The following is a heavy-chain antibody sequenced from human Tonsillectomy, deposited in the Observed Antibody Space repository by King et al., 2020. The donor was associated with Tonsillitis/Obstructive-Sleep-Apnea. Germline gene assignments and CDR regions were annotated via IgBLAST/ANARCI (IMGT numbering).Heavy chain of an antibody. CDR2: ISYDGSNK. V-gene: IGHV3-30*04. Sequence: VQLVESGGGVVQSGRSLRVSCVVSGFTFSSYAMHWVRQAPGKGLEWVAVISYDGSNKNYADSVKGRFTISRDNSKNTLYLQMNSLRAEDTGVYYCASAELPVGYCSSTTFYGQSGFDYWGQGTLVSVSS. J-gene: IGHJ4*02. D-gene: IGHD2-2*01. CDR3: ASAELPVGYCSSTTFYGQSGFDY. CDR1: GFTFSSYA.